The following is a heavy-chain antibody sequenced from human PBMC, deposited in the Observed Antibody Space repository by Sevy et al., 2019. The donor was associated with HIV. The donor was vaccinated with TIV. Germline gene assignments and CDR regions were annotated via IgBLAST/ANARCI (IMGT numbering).Heavy chain of an antibody. V-gene: IGHV5-51*01. CDR2: IYPGDSDT. Sequence: GESLKISCKGSGYSFTSYWIGWVRQMPGKGLEWMGIIYPGDSDTRHSPSFQGQVTISADKSISTAYLQWSSLKASDTAMYYCARRGYYDSSGYSGNWFDPWGQGTLVTVSS. CDR1: GYSFTSYW. CDR3: ARRGYYDSSGYSGNWFDP. J-gene: IGHJ5*02. D-gene: IGHD3-22*01.